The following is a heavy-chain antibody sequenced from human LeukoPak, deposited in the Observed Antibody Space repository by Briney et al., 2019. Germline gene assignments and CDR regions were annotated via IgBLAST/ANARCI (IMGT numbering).Heavy chain of an antibody. V-gene: IGHV3-48*01. D-gene: IGHD3-3*01. CDR2: ISSSSTI. CDR3: ARSLRFLEWLLPYAFDI. CDR1: GFTFSSYS. J-gene: IGHJ3*02. Sequence: GGSLRLSCAASGFTFSSYSMNWVRQAPGKGLEWVSYISSSSTIYYADSVKGRFTISRDNAKNSLYLQMNSLRAEDTAVYYCARSLRFLEWLLPYAFDIWGQGTMVTVSS.